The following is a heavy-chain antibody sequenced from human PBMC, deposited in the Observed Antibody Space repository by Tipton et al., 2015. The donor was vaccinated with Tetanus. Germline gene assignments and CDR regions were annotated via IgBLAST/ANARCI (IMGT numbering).Heavy chain of an antibody. CDR2: ISPSGNT. V-gene: IGHV4-34*01. Sequence: TLSLTCTVSGGSISSYYWSWIRQPPGKGLEWIGEISPSGNTNYNPSLKSRVTISADTSRNQFSLTLSSVTAADTAVYYCARGSGWADFWGQGTQVTVSS. CDR3: ARGSGWADF. D-gene: IGHD6-19*01. J-gene: IGHJ4*02. CDR1: GGSISSYY.